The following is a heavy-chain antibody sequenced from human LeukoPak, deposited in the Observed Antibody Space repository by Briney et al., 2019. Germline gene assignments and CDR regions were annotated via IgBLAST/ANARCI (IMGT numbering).Heavy chain of an antibody. CDR2: IYHNGST. J-gene: IGHJ4*02. CDR3: ARHFTIFGVAFDY. CDR1: GYSISSGYY. V-gene: IGHV4-38-2*01. D-gene: IGHD3-3*01. Sequence: SETLSLTCAVSGYSISSGYYWGWIRQPPGKGLEWIGSIYHNGSTYYNPSLKSRVTISVDTSKNQFSLKLSSVTAADTAVYYCARHFTIFGVAFDYWGQGTLVTVSS.